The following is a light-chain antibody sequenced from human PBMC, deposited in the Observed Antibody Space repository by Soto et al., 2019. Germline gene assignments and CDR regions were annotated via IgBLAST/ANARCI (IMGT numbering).Light chain of an antibody. J-gene: IGLJ2*01. Sequence: QSALTQPRSVSGSPGQSVTISCTGTSSDVGSYNYVSWYQQHPGKAPKLMIYDVSKRPSGVPDRFSGSKSGNTASLTISGLQAEDEADYYCYSYAGSYTSVFGGGTKVTVL. CDR2: DVS. CDR3: YSYAGSYTSV. V-gene: IGLV2-11*01. CDR1: SSDVGSYNY.